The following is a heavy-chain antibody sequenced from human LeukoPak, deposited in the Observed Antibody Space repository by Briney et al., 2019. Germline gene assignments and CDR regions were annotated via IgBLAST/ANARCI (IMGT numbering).Heavy chain of an antibody. CDR2: IRSKAYGGTT. CDR1: GFTFGDYA. Sequence: GGSLRLSCTASGFTFGDYAMSWFRQAPGKGLEWVGFIRSKAYGGTTEYAASVKGRFTISRDDSNIIAYLQMNSLKTEDTAVYYCTSSIIAVAGDYWGQGTLVTVSS. V-gene: IGHV3-49*03. D-gene: IGHD6-19*01. CDR3: TSSIIAVAGDY. J-gene: IGHJ4*02.